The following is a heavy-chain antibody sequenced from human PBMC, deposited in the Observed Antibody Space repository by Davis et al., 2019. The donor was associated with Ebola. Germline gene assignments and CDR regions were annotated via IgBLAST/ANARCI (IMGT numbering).Heavy chain of an antibody. V-gene: IGHV4-34*01. J-gene: IGHJ3*02. Sequence: GSLRLSCAVYGGSFSGYYWSWIRQPPGKGLEWIGEINHSGSTNYNPSLKSRVTISVDTSKNQFSLKLSSVTAADTAVYYCARLTGGIYFHAFDIWGQGTMVTVSS. D-gene: IGHD2/OR15-2a*01. CDR3: ARLTGGIYFHAFDI. CDR2: INHSGST. CDR1: GGSFSGYY.